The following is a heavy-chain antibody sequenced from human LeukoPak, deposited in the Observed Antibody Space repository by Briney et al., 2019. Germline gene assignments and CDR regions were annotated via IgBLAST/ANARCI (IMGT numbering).Heavy chain of an antibody. D-gene: IGHD3-10*01. J-gene: IGHJ4*02. CDR3: ARPLYYGSGSYYY. Sequence: XRQPPGXGLEWIGEINHSGSTNHNPSLKSRVTISVDTSKNQFSLKLSSVTAADTAVYYCARPLYYGSGSYYYWGQGTLVTVSS. V-gene: IGHV4-34*01. CDR2: INHSGST.